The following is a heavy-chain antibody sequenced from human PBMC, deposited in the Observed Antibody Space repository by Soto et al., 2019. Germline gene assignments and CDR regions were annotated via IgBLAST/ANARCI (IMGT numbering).Heavy chain of an antibody. V-gene: IGHV3-53*01. CDR1: GFTVSSNY. Sequence: EVQLVESGGGLIQPGGSLRLSCAASGFTVSSNYMSWVRQAPGKGLEWVSVIYSGGSTYYADSVKGRFTISRDNSKNKLYLQMNSLRAEDTAVYYCARDQDYYDSSGYRHWYFDLWGRGTLVTVSS. J-gene: IGHJ2*01. CDR2: IYSGGST. CDR3: ARDQDYYDSSGYRHWYFDL. D-gene: IGHD3-22*01.